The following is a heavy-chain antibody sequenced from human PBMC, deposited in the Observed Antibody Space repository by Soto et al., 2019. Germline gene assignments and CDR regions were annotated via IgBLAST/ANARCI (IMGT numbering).Heavy chain of an antibody. CDR2: IYPGDSDT. D-gene: IGHD2-15*01. J-gene: IGHJ6*02. CDR1: GYSFTSYW. Sequence: PGESLKISCKGSGYSFTSYWIGWVRQMPGKGLEWMGIIYPGDSDTRYSPSFQGQVTISADKSIRTAYLQWSSLKASDTAMYYCARHRGGLNYYYGMDVWGQGTTVTVSS. CDR3: ARHRGGLNYYYGMDV. V-gene: IGHV5-51*01.